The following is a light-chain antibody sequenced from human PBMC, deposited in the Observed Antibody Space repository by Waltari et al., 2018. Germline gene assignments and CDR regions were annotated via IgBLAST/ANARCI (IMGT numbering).Light chain of an antibody. J-gene: IGLJ2*01. V-gene: IGLV2-23*02. CDR1: SSDVGSYNL. Sequence: QSALTQPASVSGSPGQSITISCTGTSSDVGSYNLVSWYQQHPGKAPKVMISEVNKRPSGVSNRFSGSKSGNTASLTISGLQAEDEADYYCCSYAGSSTFVVFGGGTKVTVL. CDR2: EVN. CDR3: CSYAGSSTFVV.